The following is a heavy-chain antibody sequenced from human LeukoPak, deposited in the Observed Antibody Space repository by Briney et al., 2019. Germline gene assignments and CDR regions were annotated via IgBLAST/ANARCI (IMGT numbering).Heavy chain of an antibody. CDR3: ARGVVYSSSSYSDY. CDR2: INHSGST. Sequence: PSETLSLTCAVYGGSFSGYYWSWIRQPPGKGLEWIGEINHSGSTNYNPSLKSRVTISVDTSKNQFSLKLSSVTAADTAVYYCARGVVYSSSSYSDYWGQGTLVTVSS. D-gene: IGHD6-6*01. J-gene: IGHJ4*02. V-gene: IGHV4-34*01. CDR1: GGSFSGYY.